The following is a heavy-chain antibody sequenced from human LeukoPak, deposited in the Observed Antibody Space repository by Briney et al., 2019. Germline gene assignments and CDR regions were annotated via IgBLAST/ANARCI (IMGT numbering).Heavy chain of an antibody. Sequence: PGGSLRLSCTNSGPTFNRDWMGWLRQAPGKGLEWVASIKQDGSEKYYVDSVKGRFTFSRDNGKNTLFLQMNSLRAEDAAVYYCVRGNDYGGPHYWGQGTLVTVSS. V-gene: IGHV3-7*01. CDR2: IKQDGSEK. CDR1: GPTFNRDW. D-gene: IGHD4-23*01. J-gene: IGHJ4*02. CDR3: VRGNDYGGPHY.